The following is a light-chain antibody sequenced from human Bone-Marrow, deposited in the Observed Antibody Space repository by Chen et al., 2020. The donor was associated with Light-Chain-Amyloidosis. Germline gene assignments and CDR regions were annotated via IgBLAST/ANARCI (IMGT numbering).Light chain of an antibody. CDR3: QVWDRSSDRPV. CDR1: NIGSTS. CDR2: DDS. Sequence: SYLLTQPSSVSVAPGQTATIACGGNNIGSTSVHWYQQTPGQAPLLVVYDDSDRPSGIPERLSGSNYGNTATLTISRVEAGDEADYYGQVWDRSSDRPVFGGGTKLTVL. J-gene: IGLJ3*02. V-gene: IGLV3-21*02.